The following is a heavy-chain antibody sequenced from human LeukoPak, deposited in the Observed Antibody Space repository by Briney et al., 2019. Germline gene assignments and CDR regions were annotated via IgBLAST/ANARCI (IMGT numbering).Heavy chain of an antibody. J-gene: IGHJ4*02. CDR1: GFTFGDYA. CDR3: SRDGRIRHCSDTSCYAPDY. D-gene: IGHD2-2*01. Sequence: PGGSLRLSCTASGFTFGDYAMSWFRQAPGKGLEWVGFIRSKGYGGTTEYAASVKGGFTISRDDSKSIAYLEMNSLKTEDTAVYYCSRDGRIRHCSDTSCYAPDYWGRGTLVTISS. V-gene: IGHV3-49*03. CDR2: IRSKGYGGTT.